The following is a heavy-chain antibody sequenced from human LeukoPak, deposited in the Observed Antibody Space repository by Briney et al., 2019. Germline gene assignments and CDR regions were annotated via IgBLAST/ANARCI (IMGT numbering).Heavy chain of an antibody. D-gene: IGHD2-2*01. J-gene: IGHJ6*02. CDR2: IIPIFGTA. Sequence: ASVKVSCKASGGTFSSYAISWVRQAPGQGLEWMGGIIPIFGTANYAQKFRGRVTITADESTSTAYMELSSLRSEDTAVYYCARADIVVVPAAMLSYYYYGMDVWGQGTTVTVSS. CDR1: GGTFSSYA. CDR3: ARADIVVVPAAMLSYYYYGMDV. V-gene: IGHV1-69*13.